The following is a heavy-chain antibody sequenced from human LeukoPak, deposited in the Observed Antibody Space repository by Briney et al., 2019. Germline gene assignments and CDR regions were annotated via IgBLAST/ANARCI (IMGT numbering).Heavy chain of an antibody. V-gene: IGHV3-30*03. Sequence: GGSLRLSCAASGFTFSSYGMHWVRQAPGKGLEWVAVISYDGSNKYYADSVKGRFTISRDNSKNTLYLQMNSLRAEDTAVYYCALGGGLYYDFWSGKDYMDVWGKGTTVTVSS. D-gene: IGHD3-3*01. CDR1: GFTFSSYG. J-gene: IGHJ6*03. CDR3: ALGGGLYYDFWSGKDYMDV. CDR2: ISYDGSNK.